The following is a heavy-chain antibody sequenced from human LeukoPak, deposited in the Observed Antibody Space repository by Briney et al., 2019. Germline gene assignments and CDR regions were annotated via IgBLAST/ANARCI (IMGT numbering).Heavy chain of an antibody. CDR3: ARELRVGNTGYYLDY. Sequence: SETLSLTCTVSGDSISKYYWSWIRQPPGKGLVWIGYNYYGGSTNYNPTLKSRVTMAVDTSKTQFSLKLTAVTAADTALYYCARELRVGNTGYYLDYWGQGTLVTVSP. CDR2: NYYGGST. V-gene: IGHV4-59*01. CDR1: GDSISKYY. D-gene: IGHD2/OR15-2a*01. J-gene: IGHJ4*02.